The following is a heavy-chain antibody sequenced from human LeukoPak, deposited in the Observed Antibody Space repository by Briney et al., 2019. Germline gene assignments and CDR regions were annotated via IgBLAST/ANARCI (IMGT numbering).Heavy chain of an antibody. CDR3: AKGRRWIQLWFSDY. CDR2: ISYDGSNK. J-gene: IGHJ4*02. D-gene: IGHD5-18*01. Sequence: PGGSLRLSCAASGFTFSSYSMHWVRQAPGKGLEWVAVISYDGSNKYYADSVKGRFTISRDNSKNTLYLQMNSLRAEDTAVCYCAKGRRWIQLWFSDYWGQGTLVTVSS. CDR1: GFTFSSYS. V-gene: IGHV3-30*18.